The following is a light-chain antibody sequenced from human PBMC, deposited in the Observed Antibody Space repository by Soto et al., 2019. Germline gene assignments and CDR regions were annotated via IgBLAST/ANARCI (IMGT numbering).Light chain of an antibody. Sequence: SVLTQPASVSGSPGQSITISCTGTSSDVGGYNYVSWYQQHPGKAPKLMIYEVSNRPSGVSNRFSGSKSGNTASLTISGLQADDYAYYYCSSYTSSSTLDVFGTGTKVTVL. CDR3: SSYTSSSTLDV. J-gene: IGLJ1*01. V-gene: IGLV2-14*01. CDR1: SSDVGGYNY. CDR2: EVS.